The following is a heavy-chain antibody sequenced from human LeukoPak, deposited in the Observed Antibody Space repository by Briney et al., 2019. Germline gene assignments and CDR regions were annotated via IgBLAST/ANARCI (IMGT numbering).Heavy chain of an antibody. Sequence: SGTLSLTCAVSGGSISSSNWWSWVRQPPGKGLEWIGEIYHSGSTNYNPSLKSRVTISVDKSKNQFSLKLNSVTAADTAVYYCASLWPYQLSAFDIWGQGTMVTVSS. J-gene: IGHJ3*02. D-gene: IGHD2-2*01. CDR2: IYHSGST. CDR3: ASLWPYQLSAFDI. V-gene: IGHV4-4*02. CDR1: GGSISSSNW.